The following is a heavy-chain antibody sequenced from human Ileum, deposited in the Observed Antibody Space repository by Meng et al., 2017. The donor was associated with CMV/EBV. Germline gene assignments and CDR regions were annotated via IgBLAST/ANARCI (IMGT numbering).Heavy chain of an antibody. CDR3: AKGSLLSGAGWFDP. J-gene: IGHJ5*02. V-gene: IGHV3-23*01. Sequence: GESLKISCAASGFTFSSYAMSWVRQAPGKGLEWVSAISGSGGTTYYADSVKGRFTICRDNSKNTLYLQMNSLRAEDTAVYYCAKGSLLSGAGWFDPWGQGTLVTVSS. CDR2: ISGSGGTT. CDR1: GFTFSSYA. D-gene: IGHD2-2*01.